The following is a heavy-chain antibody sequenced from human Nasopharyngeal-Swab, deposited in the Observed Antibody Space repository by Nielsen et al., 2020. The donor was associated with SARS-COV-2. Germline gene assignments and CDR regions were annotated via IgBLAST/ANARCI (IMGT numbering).Heavy chain of an antibody. CDR3: ARDSTYIVVVPPNPEYYYGRDG. V-gene: IGHV3-48*04. CDR2: ISSSSSTI. J-gene: IGHJ6*02. D-gene: IGHD2-2*01. Sequence: WIRQPPGKGLEWVSYISSSSSTIYYADSVKGRFTISRDNAKNSLYLQMNSLRAEDTAVYYCARDSTYIVVVPPNPEYYYGRDGGGQG.